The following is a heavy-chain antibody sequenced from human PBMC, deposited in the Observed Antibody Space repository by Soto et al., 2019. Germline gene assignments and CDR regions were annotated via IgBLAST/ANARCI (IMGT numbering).Heavy chain of an antibody. CDR1: GYTFTSYA. D-gene: IGHD1-26*01. CDR3: ARDVGATGD. J-gene: IGHJ4*02. Sequence: QVQLVQSGAEVKKPGASVKVSCKASGYTFTSYATHWVRQAPGQRLQRMGWINAGNGNTKYSQKFQGRVTITRDTSASPSYMELSSLRSEDTAVYYCARDVGATGDWGQGTLVTVSS. CDR2: INAGNGNT. V-gene: IGHV1-3*01.